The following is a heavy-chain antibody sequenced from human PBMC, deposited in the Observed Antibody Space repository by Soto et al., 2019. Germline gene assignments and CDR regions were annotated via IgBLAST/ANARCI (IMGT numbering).Heavy chain of an antibody. J-gene: IGHJ4*02. D-gene: IGHD6-19*01. CDR3: ARGLSTHIAVAGMGYFDS. CDR1: GGSIRSGGYY. CDR2: IYYSGNT. V-gene: IGHV4-31*03. Sequence: PSETLSLTCTVSGGSIRSGGYYWSWVRQNPRRGLEWIGNIYYSGNTYYNPSLKSRLTISVDTSKNQFSLNLSSVTAADTAVYYCARGLSTHIAVAGMGYFDSWGQGTLVTVS.